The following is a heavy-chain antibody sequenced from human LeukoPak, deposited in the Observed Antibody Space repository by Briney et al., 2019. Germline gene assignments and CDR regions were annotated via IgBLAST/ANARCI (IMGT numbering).Heavy chain of an antibody. J-gene: IGHJ4*02. CDR1: GFTFDDYA. V-gene: IGHV3-9*01. CDR2: ISWNSGSI. D-gene: IGHD6-19*01. Sequence: GGSLRLSCAASGFTFDDYAMHWVRQAPGKGLEWVSGISWNSGSIGYADSVKGRFTISRDNAKNSLYLQMNSLRAEDTALYYCARVAVAGPYFDYWGQGTLVTVSS. CDR3: ARVAVAGPYFDY.